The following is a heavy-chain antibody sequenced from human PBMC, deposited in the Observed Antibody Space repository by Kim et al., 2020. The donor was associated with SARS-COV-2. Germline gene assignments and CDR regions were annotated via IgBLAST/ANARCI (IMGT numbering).Heavy chain of an antibody. Sequence: SETLSLTCVVSGGSMSSNYWWTWVRQPPGKGLEWIGEIYYSESTNYTPSLRSRVTISLDKSKNQFSLRLNSVTAADTAVYYCARIPSSGQNLSFDPWGQGTLVTVSS. CDR3: ARIPSSGQNLSFDP. CDR1: GGSMSSNYW. D-gene: IGHD6-19*01. J-gene: IGHJ5*02. CDR2: IYYSEST. V-gene: IGHV4-4*02.